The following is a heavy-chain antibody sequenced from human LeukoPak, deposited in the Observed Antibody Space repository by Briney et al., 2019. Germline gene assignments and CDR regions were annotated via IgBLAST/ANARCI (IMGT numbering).Heavy chain of an antibody. CDR1: GGSISSGDYY. Sequence: SQTLSLTCTVSGGSISSGDYYWSWIRQPPGKGLEWIGYIYYSGSTYYNPSLKSRLTISGDTSKNQFSLRLSSVTAADTAVYYCARGAHDFWSGPDYHYGMDVWGQGTTVTVSS. J-gene: IGHJ6*02. CDR2: IYYSGST. D-gene: IGHD3-3*01. V-gene: IGHV4-30-4*01. CDR3: ARGAHDFWSGPDYHYGMDV.